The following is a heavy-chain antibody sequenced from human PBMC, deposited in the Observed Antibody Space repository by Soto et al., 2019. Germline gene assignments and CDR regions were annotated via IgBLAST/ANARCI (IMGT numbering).Heavy chain of an antibody. V-gene: IGHV3-30-3*01. CDR1: GFTFSNYA. D-gene: IGHD6-6*01. J-gene: IGHJ5*02. CDR3: AGSNSGGINWFDP. CDR2: ISSDGSNK. Sequence: QVQLVESGGGVVQPGRSLRLSCAASGFTFSNYAMHWVRQAPGKGLEWVALISSDGSNKFYADSVKGRLTISRDNSMNTLYLQVNSLRAEETALYYCAGSNSGGINWFDPWGQGTLVIVAS.